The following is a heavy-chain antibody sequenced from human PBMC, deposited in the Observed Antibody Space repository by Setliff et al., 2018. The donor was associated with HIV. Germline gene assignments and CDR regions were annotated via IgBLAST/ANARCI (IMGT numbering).Heavy chain of an antibody. V-gene: IGHV3-21*01. CDR3: ARVDATDEAFGM. J-gene: IGHJ3*02. CDR2: ISGGSGYI. CDR1: GFTVSSSY. Sequence: GSLRLSCAGSGFTVSSSYMTWVRQAPGKGLEWVSSISGGSGYIYYADSVKGRFTISRDDAKNSLFLQMNSLRAEDTALYYCARVDATDEAFGMWGQGTMVTVS.